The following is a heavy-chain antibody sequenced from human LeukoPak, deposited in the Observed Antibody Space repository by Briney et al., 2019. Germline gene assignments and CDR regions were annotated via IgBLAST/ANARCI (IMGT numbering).Heavy chain of an antibody. J-gene: IGHJ5*02. CDR1: GGSISTSSYY. V-gene: IGHV4-39*07. Sequence: PSETLSLTCTVSGGSISTSSYYWGWVRQPPGKGLEWIGNIFYSGSTYYSPSLKSRVTISLDTSRNQFSLKLNSVTAADTAVYYCARAGVRYYDSSGYLDWFDPWGQGTLVTVSS. CDR2: IFYSGST. D-gene: IGHD3-22*01. CDR3: ARAGVRYYDSSGYLDWFDP.